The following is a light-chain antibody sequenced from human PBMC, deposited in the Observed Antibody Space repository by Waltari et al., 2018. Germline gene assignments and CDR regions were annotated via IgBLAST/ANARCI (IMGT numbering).Light chain of an antibody. CDR3: QQRYSWPPIT. CDR2: DTS. V-gene: IGKV3-11*01. CDR1: QRVRSY. Sequence: EVVLTQSPATLSLSPGERATLPCRASQRVRSYLGWYQQKPGQAPRLLISDTSNRATGVPARFSGSGSGTDFTLTISSLEPEDFAVYYCQQRYSWPPITFGQGTRLEIK. J-gene: IGKJ5*01.